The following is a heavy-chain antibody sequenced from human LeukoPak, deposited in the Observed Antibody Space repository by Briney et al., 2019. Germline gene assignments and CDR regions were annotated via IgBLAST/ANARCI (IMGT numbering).Heavy chain of an antibody. CDR1: GYTFTSYY. V-gene: IGHV1-46*01. CDR3: ARDGFESLSNIPYLEAYSGSYSFGMDV. Sequence: ASVTVSCKASGYTFTSYYMHWVRQAPGQGLEWMGIINPSGGSTSYAQKFQGRVTMTRDTSTSTVYMELSSLRSEDTAVYYCARDGFESLSNIPYLEAYSGSYSFGMDVWGQGTTVTVSS. CDR2: INPSGGST. J-gene: IGHJ6*02. D-gene: IGHD1-26*01.